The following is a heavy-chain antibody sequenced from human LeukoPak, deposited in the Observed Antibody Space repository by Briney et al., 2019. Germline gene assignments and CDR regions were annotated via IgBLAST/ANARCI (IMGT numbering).Heavy chain of an antibody. J-gene: IGHJ4*02. CDR2: IIPIFGTA. Sequence: ASVKVSCKASGGTFSSYAISWVRQAPGQGLEWMGGIIPIFGTANYARKFEGRVTITADKSTSTAYMELSSLRSEDTAVYYCAGGYYDILTARYWGQGTLVTVSS. CDR3: AGGYYDILTARY. D-gene: IGHD3-9*01. CDR1: GGTFSSYA. V-gene: IGHV1-69*06.